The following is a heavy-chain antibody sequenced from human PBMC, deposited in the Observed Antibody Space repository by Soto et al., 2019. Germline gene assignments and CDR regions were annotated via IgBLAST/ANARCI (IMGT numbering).Heavy chain of an antibody. CDR3: ARDFSVPYYGSGSYFTAPWFDP. V-gene: IGHV3-30-3*01. CDR2: ISYDGSNK. Sequence: GGSLRLSCAASGFTFSSYAMHWVRQAPGKGLEWVAVISYDGSNKYYADSVKGRFTISRDNSKNTLYLQMNSLRAEDTAVYYCARDFSVPYYGSGSYFTAPWFDPWGQGTLVTVSS. D-gene: IGHD3-10*01. J-gene: IGHJ5*02. CDR1: GFTFSSYA.